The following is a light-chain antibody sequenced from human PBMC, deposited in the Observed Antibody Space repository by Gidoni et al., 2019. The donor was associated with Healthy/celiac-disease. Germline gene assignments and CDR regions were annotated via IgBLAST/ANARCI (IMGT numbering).Light chain of an antibody. CDR1: ALPKQY. CDR3: QSADSSGTYPVV. CDR2: KDS. V-gene: IGLV3-25*02. J-gene: IGLJ2*01. Sequence: SYELTQPPSVSVSPAHPARITCSGHALPKQYAYWYQQKPGQAPVLVIYKDSERPSGIPERFSGSSSGTTVTLTISGVQAEDEADYYCQSADSSGTYPVVFGGGTKLTVL.